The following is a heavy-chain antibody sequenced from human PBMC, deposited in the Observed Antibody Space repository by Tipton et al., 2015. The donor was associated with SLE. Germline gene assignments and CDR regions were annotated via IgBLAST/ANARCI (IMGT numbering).Heavy chain of an antibody. Sequence: TLSLTCAVSGYSISSGYHWGWIRQPPGKGLEWIGSFNPTGNTDYNPSLKSRVTISLDTSKNHFSLKLTSVTAADTAVYYCARDRMAGFYLDYWGQGTLVTVSS. CDR2: FNPTGNT. V-gene: IGHV4-38-2*02. J-gene: IGHJ4*02. D-gene: IGHD6-19*01. CDR1: GYSISSGYH. CDR3: ARDRMAGFYLDY.